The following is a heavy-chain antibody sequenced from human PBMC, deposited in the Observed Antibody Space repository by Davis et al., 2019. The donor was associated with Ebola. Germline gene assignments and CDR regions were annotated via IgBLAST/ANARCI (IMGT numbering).Heavy chain of an antibody. D-gene: IGHD2-2*01. CDR1: GFTFNINA. J-gene: IGHJ4*02. Sequence: GESLKISCAASGFTFNINAIHWVRQAPGKGLEWVSAISGSGGSTYYADSVKGRFTISRDNSKNTLYLQMNSLRAEDTAVYYCAKAPGEYQLLFSLDYWGQGTLVTVSS. CDR2: ISGSGGST. CDR3: AKAPGEYQLLFSLDY. V-gene: IGHV3-23*01.